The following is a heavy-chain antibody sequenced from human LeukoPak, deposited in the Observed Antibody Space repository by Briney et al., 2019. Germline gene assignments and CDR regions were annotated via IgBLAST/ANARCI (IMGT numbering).Heavy chain of an antibody. J-gene: IGHJ4*02. Sequence: PGGSLRLSCVASGFTSGVTFSDSAMCWVRQAPGKGLQWVSLISSSGDVTYYADSVKGRFTISRDNSNNTLYLQMNSLRAEDTAIYYCTKDRTSAGVFGGDYWGQGTLVTVPS. CDR3: TKDRTSAGVFGGDY. CDR2: ISSSGDVT. V-gene: IGHV3-23*01. D-gene: IGHD3-16*01. CDR1: GFTSGVTFSDSA.